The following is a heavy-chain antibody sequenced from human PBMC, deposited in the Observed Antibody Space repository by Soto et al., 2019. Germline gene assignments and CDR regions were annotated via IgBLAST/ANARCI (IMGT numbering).Heavy chain of an antibody. CDR2: IIPIFGTA. CDR3: ARVAGWGVYYGSGSYSLDWFHP. J-gene: IGHJ5*02. CDR1: GYSFSSYA. V-gene: IGHV1-69*13. D-gene: IGHD3-10*01. Sequence: SVKVSCKASGYSFSSYAISWVRQAPGQGLEWMGGIIPIFGTANYAQKFQGRVTITADESTSTAYMELSSLRSEDTAVYYCARVAGWGVYYGSGSYSLDWFHPWGQGTLVTVSS.